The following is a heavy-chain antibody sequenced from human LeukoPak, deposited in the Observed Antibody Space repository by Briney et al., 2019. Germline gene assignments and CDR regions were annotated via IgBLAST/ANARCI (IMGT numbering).Heavy chain of an antibody. D-gene: IGHD6-13*01. CDR1: GYTFTSYG. CDR2: ISAYNGNT. Sequence: ASVKVSCKASGYTFTSYGISWVRQAPGQGLEWMGWISAYNGNTNYAQKLQGRVTMTTDTSTSTAYMELRSLRSDDTAVYYCARFQPLPSSWYNGFDPWGQGTLVTVSS. V-gene: IGHV1-18*01. CDR3: ARFQPLPSSWYNGFDP. J-gene: IGHJ5*02.